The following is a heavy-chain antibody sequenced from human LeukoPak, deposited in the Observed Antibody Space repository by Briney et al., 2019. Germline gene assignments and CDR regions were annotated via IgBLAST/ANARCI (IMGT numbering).Heavy chain of an antibody. Sequence: SETLSLTCTDSGGSISSYYWSWIRQPPGKGLEWIGEINHSGSTNYNPSLKSRVTISVDTSKNQFSLKLSSVTAADTAVYYCARSIHCSGGSCYRDYYYYYGMDVWGQGTTVTVSS. J-gene: IGHJ6*02. V-gene: IGHV4-34*01. CDR3: ARSIHCSGGSCYRDYYYYYGMDV. CDR2: INHSGST. D-gene: IGHD2-15*01. CDR1: GGSISSYY.